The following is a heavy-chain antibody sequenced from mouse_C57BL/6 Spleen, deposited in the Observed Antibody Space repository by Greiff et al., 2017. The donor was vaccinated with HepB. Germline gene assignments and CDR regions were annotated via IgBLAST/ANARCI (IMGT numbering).Heavy chain of an antibody. CDR3: AIYDGYYPLAMDY. CDR1: GYTFTDYN. J-gene: IGHJ4*01. D-gene: IGHD2-3*01. Sequence: EVKLVESGPELVKPGASVKISCKASGYTFTDYNMDWVKQSHGKSLEWIGDINPNNGGTIYNQKFKGKATLTVDKSSSTAYMELRSLTSEDTAVYYCAIYDGYYPLAMDYWGQGTSVTVSS. V-gene: IGHV1-18*01. CDR2: INPNNGGT.